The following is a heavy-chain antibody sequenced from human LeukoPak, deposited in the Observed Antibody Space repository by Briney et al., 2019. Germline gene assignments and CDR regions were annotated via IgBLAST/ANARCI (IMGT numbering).Heavy chain of an antibody. V-gene: IGHV4-59*01. Sequence: SETLSLTCTVSGGSISSYYWSWIRQPPGKGLEWIGYIYYSGSTNYNPSLKSRVTISVDTSKNQFSLKLSSVTAADTAVYFCASPRGDDSGGYYTWYFHHWGQGILGTVSS. CDR3: ASPRGDDSGGYYTWYFHH. CDR2: IYYSGST. J-gene: IGHJ1*01. D-gene: IGHD3-22*01. CDR1: GGSISSYY.